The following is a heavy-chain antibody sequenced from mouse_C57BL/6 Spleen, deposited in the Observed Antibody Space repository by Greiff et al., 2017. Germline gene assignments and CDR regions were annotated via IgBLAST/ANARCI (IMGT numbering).Heavy chain of an antibody. Sequence: QVTLKESGPGLLQSSQTLSLTCSSSGFSLSTSGMGVSWIRQPSGKGLEWLAHIYWDDDKRYNPSLKSRLTISEDTSRNQVILKITSVDTADTATYCCARSMRDLQGVDYWGQGTTLTVSS. CDR1: GFSLSTSGMG. D-gene: IGHD2-1*01. CDR2: IYWDDDK. CDR3: ARSMRDLQGVDY. V-gene: IGHV8-12*01. J-gene: IGHJ2*01.